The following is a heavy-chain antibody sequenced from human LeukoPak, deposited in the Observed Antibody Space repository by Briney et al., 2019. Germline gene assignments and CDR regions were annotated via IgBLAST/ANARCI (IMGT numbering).Heavy chain of an antibody. V-gene: IGHV4-59*01. CDR1: GGPISSYY. D-gene: IGHD2-2*01. J-gene: IGHJ6*04. CDR3: ARDRGAEYGYYYYGMDV. Sequence: SGTPSPTRTVPGGPISSYYWGWIRQPPGKGPGGVGVIYYSGSTNYNPSLKSRVTISVDTSKNQFSLKLSSVTAADTAVYYCARDRGAEYGYYYYGMDVWGKGTTVTVSS. CDR2: IYYSGST.